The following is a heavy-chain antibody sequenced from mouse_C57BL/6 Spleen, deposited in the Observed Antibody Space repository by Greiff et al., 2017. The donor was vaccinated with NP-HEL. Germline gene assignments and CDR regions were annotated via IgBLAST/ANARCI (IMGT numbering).Heavy chain of an antibody. Sequence: QVQLQQSGAELAKPGASVKLSCKASGYTFTSYWMHWVKQRPGQGLEWIGYINPSSGYTKYNQKFKDKATLTADKSSSTAYMQLSSLTYEDSAVYYCARDHYDSNGGMDYWGQGTSVTVSS. D-gene: IGHD2-4*01. J-gene: IGHJ4*01. CDR3: ARDHYDSNGGMDY. CDR1: GYTFTSYW. CDR2: INPSSGYT. V-gene: IGHV1-7*01.